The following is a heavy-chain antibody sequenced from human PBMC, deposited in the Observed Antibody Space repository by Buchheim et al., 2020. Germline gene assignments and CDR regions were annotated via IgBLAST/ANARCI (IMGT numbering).Heavy chain of an antibody. Sequence: QVQLVESGGGVVQPGRSLRLSCAASGFTFSSYGMHWVRQAPGKGLEWVAVISYDGSNKYYADSVKGRFTISRDNSKNTLYVQMNSLRAEDTAVYYCAKPQVRGVIHAEYFQHWGQGTL. D-gene: IGHD3-10*01. V-gene: IGHV3-30*18. CDR3: AKPQVRGVIHAEYFQH. CDR2: ISYDGSNK. CDR1: GFTFSSYG. J-gene: IGHJ1*01.